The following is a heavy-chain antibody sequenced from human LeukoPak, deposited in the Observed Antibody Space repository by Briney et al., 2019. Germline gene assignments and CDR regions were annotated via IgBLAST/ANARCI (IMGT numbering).Heavy chain of an antibody. CDR3: ARDPFPYYYDSSGYYYFDY. V-gene: IGHV3-30-3*01. Sequence: GGSLRLSWAASGFTFRSYAMHWVRQAPGKGLEGVAVISYDGSNKYYADSVKGRFTISRDNSKNTLYLQMNSLRAEDTAVYYCARDPFPYYYDSSGYYYFDYWGQGTLVTVSS. J-gene: IGHJ4*02. CDR2: ISYDGSNK. D-gene: IGHD3-22*01. CDR1: GFTFRSYA.